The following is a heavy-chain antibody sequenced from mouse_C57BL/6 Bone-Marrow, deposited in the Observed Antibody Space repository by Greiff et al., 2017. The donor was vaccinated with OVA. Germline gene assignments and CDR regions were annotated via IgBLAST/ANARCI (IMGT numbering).Heavy chain of an antibody. CDR2: ISNGGGST. CDR3: ARPNYYGSSYGYCDV. CDR1: GFTFSDYY. Sequence: EVMLVESGGGLVQPGGSLKLSCAASGFTFSDYYMYWVRQTPEKRLEWVAYISNGGGSTYYPDTVKGRFTISRDNAKNTLYLQMSRLKSEDTAMYYCARPNYYGSSYGYCDVWGTGTTVTVSS. V-gene: IGHV5-12*01. J-gene: IGHJ1*03. D-gene: IGHD1-1*01.